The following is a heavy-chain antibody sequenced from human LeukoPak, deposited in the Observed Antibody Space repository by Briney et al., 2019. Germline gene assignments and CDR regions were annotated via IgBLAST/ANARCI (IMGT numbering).Heavy chain of an antibody. D-gene: IGHD5-18*01. CDR2: ISYDGSNK. CDR1: GFTFCSYG. CDR3: AKEGYTSAYYFDY. Sequence: PGRSLRLSCAASGFTFCSYGMHWVRQAPGKGLEWVAVISYDGSNKYYADSVKGRFTISRDNSKNTLYLQMNSLRAEDTAVYYCAKEGYTSAYYFDYWGQGTLVTVSS. V-gene: IGHV3-30*18. J-gene: IGHJ4*02.